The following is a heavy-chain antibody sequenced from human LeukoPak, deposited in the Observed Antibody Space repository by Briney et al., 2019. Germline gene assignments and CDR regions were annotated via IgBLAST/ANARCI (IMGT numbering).Heavy chain of an antibody. D-gene: IGHD3-22*01. J-gene: IGHJ6*03. V-gene: IGHV4-38-2*02. Sequence: SETLSLTCTVSGYSISSGYYWGWIRQPPGKGLEWIGSIYHSGRTYYNPSLKSRVTISVDTSKNQFSLKLSSVTAADTAVYYCARLVGGGDSSGYYSWGYYYYYMDVWGKGTTVTISS. CDR1: GYSISSGYY. CDR2: IYHSGRT. CDR3: ARLVGGGDSSGYYSWGYYYYYMDV.